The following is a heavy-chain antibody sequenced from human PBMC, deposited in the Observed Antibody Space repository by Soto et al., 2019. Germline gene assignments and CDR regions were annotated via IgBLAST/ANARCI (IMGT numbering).Heavy chain of an antibody. J-gene: IGHJ4*02. CDR1: GFTLSTDD. V-gene: IGHV3-13*01. CDR2: IDIAGNT. CDR3: ARGRSRSSCYDY. D-gene: IGHD2-2*01. Sequence: EVQLVESGGGLVQPGGSRRLSGQAPGFTLSTDDMHWVRQATGKTLEWVAAIDIAGNTYYPGSVMGRFTISRENVKNSLYLQMNSLRAGDTAVYYCARGRSRSSCYDYWGQGVLVTVSS.